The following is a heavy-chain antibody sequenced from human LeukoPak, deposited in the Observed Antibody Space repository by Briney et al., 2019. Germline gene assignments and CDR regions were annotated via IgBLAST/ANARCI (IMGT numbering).Heavy chain of an antibody. CDR3: ARLHYGGNYGYYYYYMDV. J-gene: IGHJ6*03. V-gene: IGHV4-39*01. Sequence: SETLSLTCTVSGGSISSSNYYWGWIRQPPGKGLEWIGITYYTGSTYYNPSLKSRVTISVDTSKNQFSLKLSSVTAADTAVYYCARLHYGGNYGYYYYYMDVWGKGTTVTISS. CDR1: GGSISSSNYY. D-gene: IGHD4-23*01. CDR2: TYYTGST.